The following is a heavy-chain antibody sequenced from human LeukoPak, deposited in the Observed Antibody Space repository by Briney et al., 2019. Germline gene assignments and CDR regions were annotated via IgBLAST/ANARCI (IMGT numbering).Heavy chain of an antibody. V-gene: IGHV6-1*01. CDR3: ARRLTQYDCFDP. CDR1: GDSVSSNSVT. Sequence: SQTLSLTCAISGDSVSSNSVTWNWIRQSPSRGLGWLGRTYYRSTWYNDYAVSVRGRITVNPDTSKNQFSLHLNSVTPEDTAVYYCARRLTQYDCFDPWGQGILVTVSS. CDR2: TYYRSTWYN. D-gene: IGHD2-2*01. J-gene: IGHJ5*02.